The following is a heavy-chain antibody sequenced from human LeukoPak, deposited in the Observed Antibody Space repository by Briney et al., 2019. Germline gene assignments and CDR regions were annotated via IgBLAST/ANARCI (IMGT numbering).Heavy chain of an antibody. CDR2: INTNTGNP. D-gene: IGHD3-22*01. J-gene: IGHJ3*02. CDR3: ARDPTYYYDSSGPSNDAFDI. CDR1: GYIFTRYA. V-gene: IGHV7-4-1*02. Sequence: GASVKVSCKASGYIFTRYALNWVRQAPGQGLEWMGWINTNTGNPTYAQGFTGRFVFSLDTSVSTAYLQISSLKTEDTAVYYCARDPTYYYDSSGPSNDAFDIWGQGTMVTVSS.